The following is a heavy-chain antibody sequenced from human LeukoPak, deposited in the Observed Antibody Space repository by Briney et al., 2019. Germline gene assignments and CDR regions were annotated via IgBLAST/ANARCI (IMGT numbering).Heavy chain of an antibody. Sequence: GGSLRLSCAASGFTFRSYWMHWVRQVPGKGLVWVSRINSDGTGTRYADSVKGRFTISRDNAKSTLYLQMNSLRGEDTAVYYCTRDVKLGIADYFDYWGQGTLVTVSS. CDR2: INSDGTGT. CDR3: TRDVKLGIADYFDY. CDR1: GFTFRSYW. D-gene: IGHD7-27*01. V-gene: IGHV3-74*01. J-gene: IGHJ4*02.